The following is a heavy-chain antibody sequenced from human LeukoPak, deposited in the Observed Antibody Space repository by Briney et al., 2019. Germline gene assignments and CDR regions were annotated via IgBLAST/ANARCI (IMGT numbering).Heavy chain of an antibody. D-gene: IGHD3-10*01. Sequence: SGTLSLTCAVSGGSISSSDWWSWVRQPPGKGLEWIGEIYHSGSTNYNPSLKSRVNISLDTSKNQFSLKLSSVTAADTAVYYCAGTYYYSYYYYMDVWGKGTTVTVSS. CDR3: AGTYYYSYYYYMDV. J-gene: IGHJ6*03. CDR2: IYHSGST. V-gene: IGHV4-4*02. CDR1: GGSISSSDW.